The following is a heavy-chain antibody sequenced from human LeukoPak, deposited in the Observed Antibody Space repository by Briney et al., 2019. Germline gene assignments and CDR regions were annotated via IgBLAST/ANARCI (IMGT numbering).Heavy chain of an antibody. J-gene: IGHJ6*04. CDR1: GYTFTSYA. CDR3: ARSVGRISSDFDY. CDR2: INAGNGNT. Sequence: ASVKVSCKASGYTFTSYAMHWVRQAPGQGLEWMGWINAGNGNTKYSQEFQGRVTITRDTSASTAYMELSSLRSEDMAVYYCARSVGRISSDFDYWGKGTTVTVSS. V-gene: IGHV1-3*03. D-gene: IGHD6-25*01.